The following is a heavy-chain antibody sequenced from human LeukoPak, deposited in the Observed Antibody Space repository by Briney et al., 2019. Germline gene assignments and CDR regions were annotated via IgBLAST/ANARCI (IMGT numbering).Heavy chain of an antibody. V-gene: IGHV3-48*01. Sequence: GGSLRLSCAASGFTFSSYSMNWVRQAPGKGLEWVSYISSSSSTIYYADSVKGRFTISRDNAKNSLYLQMNSLRAEDTAVYYCAREGYDILAGYYNDAFDIWGQGTMVTVSS. J-gene: IGHJ3*02. CDR1: GFTFSSYS. D-gene: IGHD3-9*01. CDR2: ISSSSSTI. CDR3: AREGYDILAGYYNDAFDI.